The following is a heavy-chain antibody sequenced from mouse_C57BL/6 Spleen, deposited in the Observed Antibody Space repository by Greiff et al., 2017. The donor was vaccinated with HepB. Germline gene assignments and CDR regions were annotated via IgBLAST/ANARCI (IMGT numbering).Heavy chain of an antibody. J-gene: IGHJ2*01. CDR3: ARTETMGDYFDY. CDR2: IHPNSGST. D-gene: IGHD1-1*02. CDR1: GYTFTSYW. V-gene: IGHV1-64*01. Sequence: QVQLQQPGAELVKPGASVKLSCKASGYTFTSYWMHWVKQRPGQVLEWIGMIHPNSGSTNYNEKFKSKATLTVDKSSSTAYMQLSSLTSEDSAVYYCARTETMGDYFDYWGQGTTLTVSS.